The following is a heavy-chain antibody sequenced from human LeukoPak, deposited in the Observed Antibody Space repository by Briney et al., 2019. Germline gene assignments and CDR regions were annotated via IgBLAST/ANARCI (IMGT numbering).Heavy chain of an antibody. V-gene: IGHV3-23*01. CDR2: ISGSGGTT. CDR3: ARAPYASGSYYFYYMDV. CDR1: GFTFSDYY. D-gene: IGHD3-10*01. Sequence: GGSLRLSCAASGFTFSDYYMSWVRQAPGKGLEWVSVISGSGGTTYYADSVRGRFTISRDNYKNTLHLQMNSPRAEDTAAYYCARAPYASGSYYFYYMDVWGRGTTVTVSS. J-gene: IGHJ6*03.